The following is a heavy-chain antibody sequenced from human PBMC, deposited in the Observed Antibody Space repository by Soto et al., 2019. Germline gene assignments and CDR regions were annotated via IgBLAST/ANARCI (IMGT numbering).Heavy chain of an antibody. CDR2: ISSSSSYI. CDR3: ARDYYYDSSGYYAGFDY. J-gene: IGHJ4*02. V-gene: IGHV3-21*01. CDR1: GFTFSSYS. D-gene: IGHD3-22*01. Sequence: EVQLVESGGGLVKPGGSLRLSCAASGFTFSSYSMNWVRQAPGKGLEWVSSISSSSSYIYYADSVKGRFTISRDNAKNSLYLQMNRLRAEDTAVYYCARDYYYDSSGYYAGFDYWGQGTLVTVSS.